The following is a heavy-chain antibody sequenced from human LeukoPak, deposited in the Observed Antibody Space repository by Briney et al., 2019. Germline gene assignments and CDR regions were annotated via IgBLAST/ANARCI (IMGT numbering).Heavy chain of an antibody. J-gene: IGHJ5*02. V-gene: IGHV4-59*08. CDR3: ARQGSRYFDWLLLSWFDP. Sequence: SETLSLTCSVSDDSITMYYWTWIRQPPGKGLEWIGYVDHTGSTNYNPSLKSRVTISVDTSKNQFSLKLSSVTAADTAVYYCARQGSRYFDWLLLSWFDPWGQGTLVTVSS. CDR1: DDSITMYY. CDR2: VDHTGST. D-gene: IGHD3-9*01.